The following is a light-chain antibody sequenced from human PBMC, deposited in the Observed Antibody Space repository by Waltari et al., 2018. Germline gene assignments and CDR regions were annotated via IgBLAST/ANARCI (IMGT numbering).Light chain of an antibody. CDR2: GAS. CDR3: QRYNNWPLIT. J-gene: IGKJ5*01. V-gene: IGKV3-15*01. CDR1: QSVSSN. Sequence: ELMMPHSQATFSVFSGARSPLPCRPSQSVSSNLNWYQQKPGKAPRLLIYGASTRATGIPARFSGSRSGTQFTLTISSLQSEDFAVYYCQRYNNWPLITFGQGTRLEIK.